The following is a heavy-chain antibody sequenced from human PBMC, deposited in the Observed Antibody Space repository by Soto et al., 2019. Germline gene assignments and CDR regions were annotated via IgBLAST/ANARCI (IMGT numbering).Heavy chain of an antibody. CDR3: ARDWVNNYYYGMDV. Sequence: GGSLRLSCAASGFTFSSYAMNWVRQAPGKGLEWVSSISSSSSYIYYADSVKGRFTISRDNAKNSLYLQMNSLRAEDTAVYYCARDWVNNYYYGMDVWGQGTTVTVSS. V-gene: IGHV3-21*01. D-gene: IGHD3-16*01. J-gene: IGHJ6*02. CDR2: ISSSSSYI. CDR1: GFTFSSYA.